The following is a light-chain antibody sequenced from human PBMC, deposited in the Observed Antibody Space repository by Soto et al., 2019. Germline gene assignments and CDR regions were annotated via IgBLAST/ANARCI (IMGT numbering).Light chain of an antibody. CDR1: QTVSGRY. CDR2: DAS. J-gene: IGKJ1*01. V-gene: IGKV3-20*01. Sequence: EIVLTQSAGTLSLSPGERATLSCRASQTVSGRYLAWFQQKPGQTPRLLIYDASTRAAGVPDRFSGSGSGTDFSLTINRLEPGDFAVYYCQHYGSSPWTFGQGTKVEIK. CDR3: QHYGSSPWT.